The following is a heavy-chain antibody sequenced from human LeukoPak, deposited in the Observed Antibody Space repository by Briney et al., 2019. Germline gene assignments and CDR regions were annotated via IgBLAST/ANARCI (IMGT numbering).Heavy chain of an antibody. CDR2: IFYSGST. CDR1: GGSISSSGYY. Sequence: KASETLSLTCTVSGGSISSSGYYWGWIRQPPGKGLEWIGYIFYSGSTNYNPSLKSRVTISVDTSKNQFSLKLSSVTAADTAVYYCARGGWDLLFDYWGQGTLVTVSS. V-gene: IGHV4-61*08. J-gene: IGHJ4*02. CDR3: ARGGWDLLFDY. D-gene: IGHD1-26*01.